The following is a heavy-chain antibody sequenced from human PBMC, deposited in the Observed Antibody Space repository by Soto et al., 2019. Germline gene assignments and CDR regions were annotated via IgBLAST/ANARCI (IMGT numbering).Heavy chain of an antibody. V-gene: IGHV6-1*01. CDR1: GYSVSSNSAA. Sequence: PSQTLSLTCAISGYSVSSNSAAWNLIRQSPSRGLEWLGRTYYRSKWYNDYAVSVKSRITINPDTSKNQFSLQLNSVTPEDTAVYYCARGGTGTTSNYYYYYGMDVWGQGTTVTVSS. J-gene: IGHJ6*02. CDR2: TYYRSKWYN. D-gene: IGHD1-1*01. CDR3: ARGGTGTTSNYYYYYGMDV.